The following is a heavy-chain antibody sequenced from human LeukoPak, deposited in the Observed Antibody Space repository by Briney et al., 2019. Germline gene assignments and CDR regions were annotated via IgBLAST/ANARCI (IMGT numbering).Heavy chain of an antibody. J-gene: IGHJ4*02. CDR3: ASSPEGGSEPFDY. CDR2: IYHSGST. D-gene: IGHD1-14*01. CDR1: GGSISSSNW. Sequence: SETLSLTCAVSGGSISSSNWWSWVRQPPGKGLEWIREIYHSGSTNYNPSLKSRVTISVDKSKNQFSLKLSSVTAADTAVYYCASSPEGGSEPFDYWGQGTLVTVSS. V-gene: IGHV4-4*02.